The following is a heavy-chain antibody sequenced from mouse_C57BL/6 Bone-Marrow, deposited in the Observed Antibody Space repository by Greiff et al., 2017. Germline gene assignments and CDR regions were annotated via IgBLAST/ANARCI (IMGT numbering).Heavy chain of an antibody. J-gene: IGHJ1*03. CDR1: GFTFTGYW. D-gene: IGHD2-12*01. CDR2: IDPSDSET. Sequence: VQLQQPGAELVRPGSSVKLSCTASGFTFTGYWMDWVKQRPGQGLEWIGNIDPSDSETHSTQKFKGKATLTVDKSSSTAYLQLRSLTSEDTAVYYCARSEANRYEGRYFDYWGKGTTVTVSS. CDR3: ARSEANRYEGRYFDY. V-gene: IGHV1-61*01.